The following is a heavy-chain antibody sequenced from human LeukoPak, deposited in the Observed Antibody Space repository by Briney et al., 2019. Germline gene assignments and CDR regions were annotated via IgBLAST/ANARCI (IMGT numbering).Heavy chain of an antibody. CDR3: ARARTTITMVRGSPSPGWFDP. J-gene: IGHJ5*02. D-gene: IGHD3-10*01. Sequence: GASVKVSCKASGGTFSSYAISWVRQAPGQGLEWMGGIIPIFGTANYAQKFQGRVTTTADESTSTAYMELSSLRSEDTAVYYCARARTTITMVRGSPSPGWFDPWGQGTLVTVSS. V-gene: IGHV1-69*13. CDR1: GGTFSSYA. CDR2: IIPIFGTA.